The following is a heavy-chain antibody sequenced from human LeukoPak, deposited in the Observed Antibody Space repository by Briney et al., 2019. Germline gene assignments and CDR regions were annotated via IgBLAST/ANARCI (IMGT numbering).Heavy chain of an antibody. D-gene: IGHD2-15*01. CDR1: GGSISSGSYY. J-gene: IGHJ4*02. Sequence: SETLSLTCTVSGGSISSGSYYWSWIRQPAGKGLEWIGRIYTSGSTNYNPSLKSRVTISVDTSKNQFSLKLSSVTAADTAVYYCARVTPSAYCSGGSCYPNFDCWGQGTLVTVSS. V-gene: IGHV4-61*02. CDR2: IYTSGST. CDR3: ARVTPSAYCSGGSCYPNFDC.